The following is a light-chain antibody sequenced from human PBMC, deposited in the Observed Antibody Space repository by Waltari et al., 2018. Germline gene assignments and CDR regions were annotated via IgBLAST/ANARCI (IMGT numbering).Light chain of an antibody. CDR2: WAS. J-gene: IGKJ2*01. CDR3: QQYYTPPYT. CDR1: QSVFYNSNNKNY. V-gene: IGKV4-1*01. Sequence: DIVMTQSPDSLALSLGERATINCKSSQSVFYNSNNKNYLAWYQQKPGQPPKLLIYWASTREPGVPDRFSGSASGANFTLTISSLQAEDVAIYYCQQYYTPPYTFGQGTKLEIK.